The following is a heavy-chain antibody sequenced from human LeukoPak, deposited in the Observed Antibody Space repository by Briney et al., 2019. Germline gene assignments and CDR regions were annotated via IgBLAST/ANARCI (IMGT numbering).Heavy chain of an antibody. CDR1: GGSFSDYY. CDR3: ARGTNWFDP. Sequence: SETLSLTCAVYGGSFSDYYWNWIRQPPGKGLEWIGEINHSGDTNYNPSLKSRVIISVDTSKNQFSLKLSSVTAADTAVYYCARGTNWFDPWGQGTLVTVSS. J-gene: IGHJ5*02. CDR2: INHSGDT. V-gene: IGHV4-34*01.